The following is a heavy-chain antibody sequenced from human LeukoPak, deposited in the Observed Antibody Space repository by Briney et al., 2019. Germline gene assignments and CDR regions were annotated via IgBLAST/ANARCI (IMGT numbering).Heavy chain of an antibody. J-gene: IGHJ5*02. CDR3: AKDIKSRWDCSRITCYLYNWLDP. D-gene: IGHD2-2*01. CDR1: GFTFSAYG. CDR2: IRYDGSTK. V-gene: IGHV3-30*02. Sequence: PGGSLRLSCAASGFTFSAYGMHWVRQSPGKGLEWVAFIRYDGSTKYYADSMKGRFTISRDNSKNTVFLQMNSLRTDDTAVYYCAKDIKSRWDCSRITCYLYNWLDPWGQGTLVTVSS.